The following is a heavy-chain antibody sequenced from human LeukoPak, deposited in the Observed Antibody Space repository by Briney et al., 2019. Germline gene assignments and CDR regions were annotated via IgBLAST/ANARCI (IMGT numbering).Heavy chain of an antibody. CDR2: MNPNSGNT. D-gene: IGHD5-12*01. CDR1: GYTFTSYD. J-gene: IGHJ5*02. V-gene: IGHV1-8*01. CDR3: ARVLRFLNWFDP. Sequence: ASVKVSCKASGYTFTSYDINWVRQATGQGLEWMGWMNPNSGNTGCAQKFQGRVTMTRNTSISTAYMELSSLRSEDTAVYYCARVLRFLNWFDPWGQGTLVTVSS.